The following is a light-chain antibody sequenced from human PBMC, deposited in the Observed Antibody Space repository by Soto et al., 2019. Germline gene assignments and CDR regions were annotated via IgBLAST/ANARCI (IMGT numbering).Light chain of an antibody. CDR2: AGS. CDR3: QQSYSTPWT. Sequence: DIQMTQSPSSLSASVGDRVTITCRTSQTISNYLNWYQQKPGKAPKLLIYAGSSLQSGVASRFSGSGSGTDFTLTISSLQPEDFATYYCQQSYSTPWTFGQGTKVEIK. CDR1: QTISNY. V-gene: IGKV1-39*01. J-gene: IGKJ1*01.